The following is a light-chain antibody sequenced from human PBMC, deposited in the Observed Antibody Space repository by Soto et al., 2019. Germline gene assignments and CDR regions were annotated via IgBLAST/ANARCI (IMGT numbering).Light chain of an antibody. CDR1: SSDVGAYKY. Sequence: QSVLTQPASVSGSPGQSITISCTGTSSDVGAYKYVSWYQQHPGKAPKVMIYEVSNRPSGVSNRFSGPKSGNTASLTISGLQAEDEADYFCSSYSSSRTLFVFGTGTKVTVL. CDR2: EVS. J-gene: IGLJ1*01. CDR3: SSYSSSRTLFV. V-gene: IGLV2-14*01.